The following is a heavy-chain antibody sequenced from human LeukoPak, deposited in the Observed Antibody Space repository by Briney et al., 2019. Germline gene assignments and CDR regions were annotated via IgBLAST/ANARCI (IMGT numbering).Heavy chain of an antibody. V-gene: IGHV3-66*01. Sequence: GGSLRLSCAASGFTVSSNYMSWVRQAPGKGLEWVSVIYSGGSTYYADSVKGRFTISRDNSKNTLYLQMNSLRAEDTAVYYCASDTYYYDSSGYGNDHWGQGTLVTVSS. D-gene: IGHD3-22*01. J-gene: IGHJ4*02. CDR1: GFTVSSNY. CDR2: IYSGGST. CDR3: ASDTYYYDSSGYGNDH.